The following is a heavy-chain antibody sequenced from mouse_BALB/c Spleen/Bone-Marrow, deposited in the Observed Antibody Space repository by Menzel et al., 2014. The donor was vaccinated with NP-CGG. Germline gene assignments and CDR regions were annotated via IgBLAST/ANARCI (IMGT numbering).Heavy chain of an antibody. Sequence: EVKLMESGGGLVQPGGSLKLSCAASGFTFSSYGMSWVRQTPDKRLEWVATISSGGSYTYYPDSVKGRFTISRDNAKNTLYLQMSSLKSEDTAMYYCASGNYYAMDYWGQGTSVTVSS. D-gene: IGHD1-1*01. J-gene: IGHJ4*01. CDR2: ISSGGSYT. V-gene: IGHV5-6*03. CDR3: ASGNYYAMDY. CDR1: GFTFSSYG.